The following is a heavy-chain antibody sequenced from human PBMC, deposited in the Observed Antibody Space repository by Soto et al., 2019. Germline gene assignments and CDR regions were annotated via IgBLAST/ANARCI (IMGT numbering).Heavy chain of an antibody. D-gene: IGHD6-6*01. J-gene: IGHJ5*02. V-gene: IGHV4-31*03. Sequence: PSETLSLTCTVSGGSISSGGYYWSWIRQHPGKGLEWIGYIYYSGRTYYNPSLHSRVSIAVDTTENQFSLKLTSVTAADTSVYYCARGSFSSSSSWFAPWGRGTLVTVSS. CDR3: ARGSFSSSSSWFAP. CDR1: GGSISSGGYY. CDR2: IYYSGRT.